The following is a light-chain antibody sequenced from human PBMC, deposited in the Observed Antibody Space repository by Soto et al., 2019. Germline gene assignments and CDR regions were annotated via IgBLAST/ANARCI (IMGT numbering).Light chain of an antibody. V-gene: IGKV2-40*01. CDR1: QSLLDSYDGNTY. CDR2: TVS. J-gene: IGKJ4*01. CDR3: QQYHTRPIT. Sequence: DIVMTQTPLSLPVTPGEPASISCVSSQSLLDSYDGNTYLTWSLQTPGQSPQLLIYTVSYRATGIPARFSGSGSGTEFTLTISSLQSEDCAIYYCQQYHTRPITFGGGTKVDI.